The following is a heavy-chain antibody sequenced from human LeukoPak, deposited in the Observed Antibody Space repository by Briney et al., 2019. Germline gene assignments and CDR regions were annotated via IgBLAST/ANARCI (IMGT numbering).Heavy chain of an antibody. Sequence: GGSLRLSCAVSGLTISAYSMNWVRQAPGKGLEWVSSIDYSGSDIHYADSVKGRFTISRDNAKNSLYLEMNSLRADDTAVYYCAMPFDYWGQGALVTVSS. J-gene: IGHJ4*02. CDR3: AMPFDY. V-gene: IGHV3-21*01. CDR2: IDYSGSDI. CDR1: GLTISAYS.